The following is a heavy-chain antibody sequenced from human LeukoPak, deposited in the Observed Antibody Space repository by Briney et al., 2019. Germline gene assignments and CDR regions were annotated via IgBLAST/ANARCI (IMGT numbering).Heavy chain of an antibody. V-gene: IGHV3-9*01. J-gene: IGHJ4*02. D-gene: IGHD5-12*01. CDR2: INWNSGRI. CDR1: GFTFDDYA. Sequence: PGGSLRLSCAASGFTFDDYAMHWVRQAPGKGLEWVSGINWNSGRIGYADSVKGRFTISRDNAKNSLYLQMNSLRPDDTALYYCARDLYRTGSAYESFWGQGTLVTVST. CDR3: ARDLYRTGSAYESF.